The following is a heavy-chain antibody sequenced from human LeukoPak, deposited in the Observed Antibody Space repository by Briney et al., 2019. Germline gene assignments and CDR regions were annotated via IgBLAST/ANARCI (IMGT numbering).Heavy chain of an antibody. CDR3: AEAYYYDSSGYYWPGWFDP. J-gene: IGHJ5*02. D-gene: IGHD3-22*01. CDR2: INPNSGGT. CDR1: GYTFTGYY. Sequence: ASVKVSCKASGYTFTGYYMHWVRQAPGQGLEWMGWINPNSGGTNYAQKFQGRVTMTRDTSISTAYMELSRLRSDDTAVYYCAEAYYYDSSGYYWPGWFDPWGQGTLVTVSS. V-gene: IGHV1-2*02.